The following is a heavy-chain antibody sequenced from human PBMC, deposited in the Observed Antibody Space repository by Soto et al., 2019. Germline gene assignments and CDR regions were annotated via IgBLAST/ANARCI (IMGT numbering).Heavy chain of an antibody. CDR1: GYTFTGFY. CDR2: INPNSGGT. CDR3: AKDPEASYNWFDP. Sequence: QVQLVQSGGEVKKPGASVKVSCKASGYTFTGFYMHWVRQAPGQGLEWMGWINPNSGGTKYAQKFQGRVTMTRDKYISTAYMELSSLRSDDTAVYYCAKDPEASYNWFDPWGQGTLVTVSS. D-gene: IGHD6-6*01. J-gene: IGHJ5*02. V-gene: IGHV1-2*02.